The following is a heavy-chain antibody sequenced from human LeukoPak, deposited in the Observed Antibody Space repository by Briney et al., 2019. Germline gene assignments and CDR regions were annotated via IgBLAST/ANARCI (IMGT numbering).Heavy chain of an antibody. CDR3: ARPVVAATTPDTFDI. Sequence: TGGSLRLSCAASGFTFSSYEMNWVRQAPGKGLEWVSYISSSGSTIYYADSVKGRFTISRDNAKNSLYLQMNSLRAEDTAVYYCARPVVAATTPDTFDIWGQGTMVTVSS. D-gene: IGHD2-15*01. CDR2: ISSSGSTI. CDR1: GFTFSSYE. V-gene: IGHV3-48*03. J-gene: IGHJ3*02.